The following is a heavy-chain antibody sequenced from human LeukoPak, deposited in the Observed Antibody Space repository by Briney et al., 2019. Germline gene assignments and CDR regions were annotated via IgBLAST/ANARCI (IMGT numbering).Heavy chain of an antibody. D-gene: IGHD3-3*01. V-gene: IGHV3-7*01. J-gene: IGHJ4*02. Sequence: PGGSLRLSCAASGFTLSSYWMSWVRQAPGKGLEWVANIKQDGSEKYYVDSVKGRFTISRDNAKNSLYLQMNSLRAEDTAVYYCASLRFLEWVTAGYFDYWGQGTLVTVSS. CDR3: ASLRFLEWVTAGYFDY. CDR1: GFTLSSYW. CDR2: IKQDGSEK.